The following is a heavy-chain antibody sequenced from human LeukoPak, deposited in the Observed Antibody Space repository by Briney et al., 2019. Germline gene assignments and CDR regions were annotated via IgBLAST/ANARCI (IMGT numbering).Heavy chain of an antibody. V-gene: IGHV3-49*03. CDR1: GITFGDYPMSQYA. CDR3: TPGDYGNYFYDMDV. D-gene: IGHD4-17*01. CDR2: IRSKTYGGAK. Sequence: GGSLRLSCTASGITFGDYPMSQYAMSWFRQAPGKGLEWVGFIRSKTYGGAKEYAASVKDRFTISRDDSKSIAYLQMNSLKTEDTAVYHCTPGDYGNYFYDMDVWGQGTTVTVSS. J-gene: IGHJ6*02.